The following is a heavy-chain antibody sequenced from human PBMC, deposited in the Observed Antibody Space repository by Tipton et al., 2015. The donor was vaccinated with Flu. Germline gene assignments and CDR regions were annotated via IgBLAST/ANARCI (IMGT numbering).Heavy chain of an antibody. J-gene: IGHJ5*02. CDR2: IYYSGST. Sequence: TLSLTCTVSGGSISTYYWSWIRQPPGKGLEWIGYIYYSGSTNYNPSLKSRVTISVDTSKNQFSLKLSSVTAADTAVYYCAAVAGNGNWFDPWGLGVLVTVSS. CDR3: AAVAGNGNWFDP. D-gene: IGHD6-19*01. V-gene: IGHV4-59*01. CDR1: GGSISTYY.